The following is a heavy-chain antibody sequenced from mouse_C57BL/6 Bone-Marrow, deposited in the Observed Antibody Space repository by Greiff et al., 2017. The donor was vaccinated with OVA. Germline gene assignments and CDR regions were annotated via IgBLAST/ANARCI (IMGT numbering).Heavy chain of an antibody. V-gene: IGHV1-81*01. CDR3: ARSGLPAWFAY. D-gene: IGHD2-2*01. CDR1: GYTFTSYG. Sequence: QVHVKQSGAELARPGASVKLSCKASGYTFTSYGISWVKQRTGQGLEWIGEIYPRSGNTYYNEKFKGKATLTADKSSSTAYMELRSLTSEDSAVYFCARSGLPAWFAYWGQGTLVTVSA. CDR2: IYPRSGNT. J-gene: IGHJ3*01.